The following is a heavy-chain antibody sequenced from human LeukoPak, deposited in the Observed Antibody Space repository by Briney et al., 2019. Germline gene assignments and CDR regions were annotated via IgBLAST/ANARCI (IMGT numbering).Heavy chain of an antibody. CDR2: ISAYNGNT. J-gene: IGHJ5*02. D-gene: IGHD4-17*01. V-gene: IGHV1-18*01. Sequence: ASVKVSCKASGYTFTSYGISWVRQAPGQGLEWMGWISAYNGNTNYAQKLQGRVTMTTDTSTSTAYMELRSLRSDDTAVYYCVRRLNGDSRFDPWGQGTLVTVSS. CDR1: GYTFTSYG. CDR3: VRRLNGDSRFDP.